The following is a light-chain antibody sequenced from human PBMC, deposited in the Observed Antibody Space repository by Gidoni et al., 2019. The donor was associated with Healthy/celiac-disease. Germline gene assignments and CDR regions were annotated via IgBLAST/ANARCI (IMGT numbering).Light chain of an antibody. Sequence: KLTQPPSVSVSPGQTASITCSGDKLGDKYACWYQQKPGQSPVLVIYQDSKRPSGIPERFSGSNSGNTATLTISGTQAMDEADYDCQAWDSSTVVFGGGTKLTVL. J-gene: IGLJ2*01. CDR1: KLGDKY. CDR3: QAWDSSTVV. CDR2: QDS. V-gene: IGLV3-1*01.